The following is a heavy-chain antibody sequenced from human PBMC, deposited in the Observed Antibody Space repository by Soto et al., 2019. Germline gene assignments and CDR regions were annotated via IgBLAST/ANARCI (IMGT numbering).Heavy chain of an antibody. CDR2: IIPIFGTA. Sequence: GASVKVSCKASGGTFSSYAISWVRQAPGQGLEWIGGIIPIFGTANYAQKFQGRVTITADESTSTAYMELSSLRSEDTAVYYCASRIVVVPAAVNYYGMDVWGQGTTVTVSS. CDR3: ASRIVVVPAAVNYYGMDV. CDR1: GGTFSSYA. J-gene: IGHJ6*02. V-gene: IGHV1-69*13. D-gene: IGHD2-2*01.